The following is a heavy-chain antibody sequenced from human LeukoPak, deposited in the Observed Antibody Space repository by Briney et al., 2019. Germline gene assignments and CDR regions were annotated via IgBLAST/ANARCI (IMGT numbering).Heavy chain of an antibody. CDR1: GFTFSNAW. D-gene: IGHD6-6*01. CDR3: AKDYSSSSTNWFDP. Sequence: PGGSLRLSCAASGFTFSNAWMNWVRQAPGKGLEWVGRIKSKTDGGTTDYAAPVKGRFTISRDDSKNTLYLQMNSLRAEDTAIYYCAKDYSSSSTNWFDPWGQGTLVTVSS. V-gene: IGHV3-15*07. J-gene: IGHJ5*02. CDR2: IKSKTDGGTT.